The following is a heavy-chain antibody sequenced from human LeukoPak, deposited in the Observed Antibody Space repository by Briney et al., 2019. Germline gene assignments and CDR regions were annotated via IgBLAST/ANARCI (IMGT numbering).Heavy chain of an antibody. J-gene: IGHJ3*02. D-gene: IGHD6-13*01. Sequence: GRSLRLSCAASGFTFSSYAMHWVRQAPGKGLEWVAVISYDGSNKYYADSVKGRFTISRDNSKNTLYLQMNSLRAEDTAVYYCARKKAAAGHPAAFDIWGQGTMVTASS. CDR2: ISYDGSNK. CDR1: GFTFSSYA. V-gene: IGHV3-30*04. CDR3: ARKKAAAGHPAAFDI.